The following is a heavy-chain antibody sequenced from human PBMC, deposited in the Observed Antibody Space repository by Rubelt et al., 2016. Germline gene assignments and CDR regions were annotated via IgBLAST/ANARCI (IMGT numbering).Heavy chain of an antibody. V-gene: IGHV1-2*04. J-gene: IGHJ4*02. CDR2: INPNSGGT. Sequence: QVQLVQSGAEVKKPGASVKVSCKASGYTFTGYYMHWVRQAPGQGLEWMGWINPNSGGTNYAQKFQGWVTMTRDTSISTAYMELSMLRSDDTAVYYCARDDSPYYYDSSGYYDYWGQGTLVTVSS. CDR3: ARDDSPYYYDSSGYYDY. D-gene: IGHD3-22*01. CDR1: GYTFTGYY.